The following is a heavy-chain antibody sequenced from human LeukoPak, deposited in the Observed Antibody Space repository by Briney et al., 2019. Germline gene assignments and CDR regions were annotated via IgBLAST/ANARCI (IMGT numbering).Heavy chain of an antibody. D-gene: IGHD4-17*01. V-gene: IGHV1-18*01. J-gene: IGHJ5*02. CDR3: ARDLGGDSGWFDP. CDR1: GYTFTSYG. Sequence: ASVKVSCKPSGYTFTSYGLSWVRQAPGQGLEWMGWISAYNGNTKYAQNLQGRLTMTTDTSTSTTYMELRSLRSDGTAVYYCARDLGGDSGWFDPWGQGTLVTVSS. CDR2: ISAYNGNT.